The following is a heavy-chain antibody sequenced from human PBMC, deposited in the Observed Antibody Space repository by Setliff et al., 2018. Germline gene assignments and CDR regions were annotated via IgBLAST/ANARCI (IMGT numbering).Heavy chain of an antibody. CDR1: RGTFSSYG. CDR2: TIPIFGTT. Sequence: ASVKVCKASRGTFSSYGITWVRQAPGQGLEWMGGTIPIFGTTDYAQKFQGRVTITTDESTSTAYMETSSLRSEDTAVYYCARERGDIVSTTSYYYYMDVWGKGTTVTVSS. CDR3: ARERGDIVSTTSYYYYMDV. D-gene: IGHD5-12*01. V-gene: IGHV1-69*05. J-gene: IGHJ6*03.